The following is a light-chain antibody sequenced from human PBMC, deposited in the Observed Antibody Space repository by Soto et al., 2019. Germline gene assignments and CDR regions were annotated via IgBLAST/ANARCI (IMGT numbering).Light chain of an antibody. V-gene: IGKV3-15*01. CDR1: QSISSK. Sequence: EIVMTQSPATLSVSPGERATLFCRASQSISSKLAWYQQKHGQAPRLLIYGASSRATGIPARFSGSESGTEGTLTISSLQSEDFAGYYCQQSYKWPPTFGQGTKVEVK. CDR3: QQSYKWPPT. CDR2: GAS. J-gene: IGKJ1*01.